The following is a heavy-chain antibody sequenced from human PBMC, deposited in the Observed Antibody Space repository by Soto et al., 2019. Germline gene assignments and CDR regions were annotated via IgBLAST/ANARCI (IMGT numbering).Heavy chain of an antibody. CDR1: GFTFSGYA. Sequence: GGSLRLSCAASGFTFSGYAMGWVRQAPGKGLEWVSAITGSGGSTYYTNSAKGRFTISRDNSKNTLYLQMNSLRAEDTAVYYCAKDREAPLFLLDYWGQGTLVTVSS. CDR2: ITGSGGST. V-gene: IGHV3-23*01. J-gene: IGHJ4*02. CDR3: AKDREAPLFLLDY. D-gene: IGHD3-10*01.